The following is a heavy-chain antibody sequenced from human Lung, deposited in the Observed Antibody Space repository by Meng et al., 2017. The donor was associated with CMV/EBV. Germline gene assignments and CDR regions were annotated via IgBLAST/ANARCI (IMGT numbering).Heavy chain of an antibody. J-gene: IGHJ4*02. CDR3: ASSMATITFAFDY. CDR2: IYTSGST. V-gene: IGHV4-61*02. Sequence: QLQLPGSGPGLVKPSQTLSLTCTVSGGSISSGSYYWSWIRQPAGKGLEWIGRIYTSGSTNYNPSLKSRVTISVDTSKNQFSLKLSSVTAADTAVYYCASSMATITFAFDYWGQGTLVTVSS. D-gene: IGHD5-24*01. CDR1: GGSISSGSYY.